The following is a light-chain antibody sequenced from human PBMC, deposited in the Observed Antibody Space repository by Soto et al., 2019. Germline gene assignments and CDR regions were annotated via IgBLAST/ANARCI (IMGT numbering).Light chain of an antibody. J-gene: IGKJ1*01. CDR1: ETVATN. CDR2: GAS. V-gene: IGKV3-15*01. CDR3: QQYFEWPPMT. Sequence: VITQSTAILSGSPGERDTLSCWASETVATNLAWYQQKPGQAPRLLISGASTRAAGISDRFRGSGSGTEFTLTISSLRSEDSAIYYCQQYFEWPPMTFGQGTKVDI.